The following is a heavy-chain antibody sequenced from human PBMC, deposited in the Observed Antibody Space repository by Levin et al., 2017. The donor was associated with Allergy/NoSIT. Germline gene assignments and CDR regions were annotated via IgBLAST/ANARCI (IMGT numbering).Heavy chain of an antibody. J-gene: IGHJ4*02. CDR2: ISWDGDST. V-gene: IGHV3-43D*04. CDR3: AKAHRGYSYGYHFDY. D-gene: IGHD5-18*01. CDR1: GFTFDDYA. Sequence: GGSLRLSCAASGFTFDDYAMHWVRQAPGKGLEWVSLISWDGDSTYYADSVKGRFTISRDNSKNSLYLQMNSLRAEDTALYYCAKAHRGYSYGYHFDYWGQGTLVTVSS.